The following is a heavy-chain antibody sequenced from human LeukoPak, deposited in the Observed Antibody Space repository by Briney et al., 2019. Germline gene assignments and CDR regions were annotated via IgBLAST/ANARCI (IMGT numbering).Heavy chain of an antibody. J-gene: IGHJ4*02. CDR1: GGTFSSYA. V-gene: IGHV1-69*05. Sequence: SVKVSCKASGGTFSSYAISWVRQAPGQGLEWMGGIIPIFGTANYAQKFQGRVTITTDESTSTAYMELSSLRSEDTAVYYYARAGRRTYYYDSSGSPYYFDYWGQGTLVTVSS. D-gene: IGHD3-22*01. CDR3: ARAGRRTYYYDSSGSPYYFDY. CDR2: IIPIFGTA.